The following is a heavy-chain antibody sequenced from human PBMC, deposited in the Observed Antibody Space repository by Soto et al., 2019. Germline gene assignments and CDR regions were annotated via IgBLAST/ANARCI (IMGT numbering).Heavy chain of an antibody. V-gene: IGHV1-46*01. Sequence: ASVKVSCQASGYTFTSYYTHWVRQAPGQGLEWMGIINPSGGSTSYAQKFQGRVTMTRDTSTSTVYMELSSLRSEDTAVYYCAREPSSPIYYYYGMDVWGQGTTVTVSS. CDR3: AREPSSPIYYYYGMDV. CDR2: INPSGGST. D-gene: IGHD6-13*01. CDR1: GYTFTSYY. J-gene: IGHJ6*02.